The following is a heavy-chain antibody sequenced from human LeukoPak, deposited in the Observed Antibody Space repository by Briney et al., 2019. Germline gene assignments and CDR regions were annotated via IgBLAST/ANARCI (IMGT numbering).Heavy chain of an antibody. V-gene: IGHV3-30*18. CDR2: ISYDGSNK. D-gene: IGHD2-15*01. Sequence: GRSLRLSCAASGFTFSSYGMHWVRQAPGKGLEGVAVISYDGSNKYYADSVKGRFTISRDNSKNTLYLQMNSLRAEDTAVYYCAKAVVAAIGYWGQGTLVTVSS. CDR1: GFTFSSYG. J-gene: IGHJ4*02. CDR3: AKAVVAAIGY.